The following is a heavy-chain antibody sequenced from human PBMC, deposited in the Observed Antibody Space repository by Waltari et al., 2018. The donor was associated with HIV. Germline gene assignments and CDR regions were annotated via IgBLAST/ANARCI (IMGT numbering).Heavy chain of an antibody. V-gene: IGHV4-39*07. CDR2: IYYSGST. Sequence: LQQESGPGLAKPSETLSLTCTVPGASIRTSSYYWGWIRQPPGKGLEWIGHIYYSGSTYYNPSLKSRVTISVDTSKNQFSLKLSSVTAADTAVYYCARVSYGSGGLDYWGQGTLVTVSS. D-gene: IGHD3-10*01. CDR3: ARVSYGSGGLDY. CDR1: GASIRTSSYY. J-gene: IGHJ4*02.